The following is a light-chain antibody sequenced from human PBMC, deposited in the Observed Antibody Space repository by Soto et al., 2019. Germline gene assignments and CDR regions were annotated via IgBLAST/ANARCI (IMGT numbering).Light chain of an antibody. Sequence: QSALTQPPSASGSPGQSVTISCTGTSSDVGAYKYVSWYQQYPGKAPKLMIYEVSKRPSGVPDRFSGSKSGNTASLTVSGLQPEDEADYYCTSYVGSNIWVFGGGTQLTVL. V-gene: IGLV2-8*01. J-gene: IGLJ3*02. CDR2: EVS. CDR3: TSYVGSNIWV. CDR1: SSDVGAYKY.